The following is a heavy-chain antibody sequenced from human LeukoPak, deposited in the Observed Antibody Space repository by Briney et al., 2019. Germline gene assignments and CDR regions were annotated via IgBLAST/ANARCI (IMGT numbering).Heavy chain of an antibody. Sequence: TSETLSLTCIVSGYSITSGYYWGWIRQPPGKGPEWIGSIYHSGDTYYNPSLKSRVTISVDTSKNQFSLKLSSVTAADTAVYYCARGQGALIGPGWFGELFYYYYYMDVWGKGTTVTVSS. CDR2: IYHSGDT. V-gene: IGHV4-38-2*02. J-gene: IGHJ6*03. CDR3: ARGQGALIGPGWFGELFYYYYYMDV. D-gene: IGHD3-10*01. CDR1: GYSITSGYY.